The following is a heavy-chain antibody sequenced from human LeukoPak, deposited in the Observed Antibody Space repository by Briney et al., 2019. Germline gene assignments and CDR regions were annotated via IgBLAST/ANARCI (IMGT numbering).Heavy chain of an antibody. CDR2: ISAYNGNT. J-gene: IGHJ4*02. CDR1: GYTFTSYG. Sequence: ASVKVSCKASGYTFTSYGISWVRQAPGQGLEWMGWISAYNGNTNYAQKLQGRVTMTTDTSTSTAYMELRSLRSDDTAVYYCARGIRVLWFGELHYWGQGTLVTVSS. D-gene: IGHD3-10*01. CDR3: ARGIRVLWFGELHY. V-gene: IGHV1-18*04.